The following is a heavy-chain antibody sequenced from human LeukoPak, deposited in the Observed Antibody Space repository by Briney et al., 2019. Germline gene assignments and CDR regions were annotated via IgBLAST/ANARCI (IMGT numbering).Heavy chain of an antibody. V-gene: IGHV4-39*01. CDR1: GGSISSSSYY. Sequence: PSQTLSLTCTVSGGSISSSSYYWGWIRQPPGKGLEWIGSIYYSGSTYYNPSLKSRVTISVDTSKNQFSLKLSSVTAADTAVYYCARLDFFHDYGDYSFDYWGQGTLVTVSS. J-gene: IGHJ4*02. CDR3: ARLDFFHDYGDYSFDY. CDR2: IYYSGST. D-gene: IGHD4-17*01.